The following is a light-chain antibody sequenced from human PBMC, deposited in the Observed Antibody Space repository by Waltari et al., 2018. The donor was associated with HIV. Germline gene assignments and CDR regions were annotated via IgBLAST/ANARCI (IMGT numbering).Light chain of an antibody. V-gene: IGKV4-1*01. Sequence: DIVMTQSPDSLVVSLGERATINCKSSQSVLYSSNNKNYLAWYQQKPGQPPKLLIYWASTQEAGVPDRFSGSGSGTDFTLTISSLQAEDVAVYYCQQYYSTPRTFGQGTKVEIK. CDR1: QSVLYSSNNKNY. CDR2: WAS. J-gene: IGKJ1*01. CDR3: QQYYSTPRT.